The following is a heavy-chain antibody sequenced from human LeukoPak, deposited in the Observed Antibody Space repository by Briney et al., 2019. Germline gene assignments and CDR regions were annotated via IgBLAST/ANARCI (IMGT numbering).Heavy chain of an antibody. V-gene: IGHV1-3*01. J-gene: IGHJ3*02. Sequence: ASVKVTCKASGYTFTSYAMHWVRQAPGQRLEWMGCINAGNGNTKYPQKFQGRVTNTRDTSASTAYMELSSLRSEDTAVYYCARSPLVYSGSSTVRDAFDIWGQGTMVTVSS. CDR3: ARSPLVYSGSSTVRDAFDI. D-gene: IGHD1-26*01. CDR2: INAGNGNT. CDR1: GYTFTSYA.